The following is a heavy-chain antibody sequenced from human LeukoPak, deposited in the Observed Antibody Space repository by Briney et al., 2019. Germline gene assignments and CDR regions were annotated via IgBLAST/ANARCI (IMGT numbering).Heavy chain of an antibody. Sequence: SETLSLTCTVSGGSISSYYWSWIRQPAGKGLEWIGRIYTSGSTNYNPSLKSRVTMSVDTSKNQFSLKLSSVTAADTAVHYCARGPHSGSKRHAFDIWGQGTMVTVSS. D-gene: IGHD1-26*01. V-gene: IGHV4-4*07. CDR1: GGSISSYY. J-gene: IGHJ3*02. CDR2: IYTSGST. CDR3: ARGPHSGSKRHAFDI.